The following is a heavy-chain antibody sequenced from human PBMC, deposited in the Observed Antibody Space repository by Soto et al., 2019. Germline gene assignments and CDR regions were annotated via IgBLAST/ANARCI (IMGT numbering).Heavy chain of an antibody. D-gene: IGHD6-19*01. CDR1: GNTLTGYF. V-gene: IGHV1-2*02. J-gene: IGHJ6*02. CDR2: LNSNSGGT. Sequence: GASVKVSCKASGNTLTGYFLHWVRQARGQGLEWLGWLNSNSGGTKIAQKFQGRLAMTRDTSITKAYMELSRLTSDDTAVYYCTTTGGPVAGPNDYYYGMDVWGQGTTVTVSS. CDR3: TTTGGPVAGPNDYYYGMDV.